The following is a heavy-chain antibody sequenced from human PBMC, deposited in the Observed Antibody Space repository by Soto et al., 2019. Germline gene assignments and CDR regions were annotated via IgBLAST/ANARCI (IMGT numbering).Heavy chain of an antibody. D-gene: IGHD6-6*01. CDR1: GFTFSSYA. V-gene: IGHV3-23*01. Sequence: EVQLLESGGGLVQPGESPRLSCAASGFTFSSYAMSWVRQAPGRGLEWVSIISGNGGSTYYAASVKGRFTISRDNTKNTLYLQMDSLTAEDTAVYYCAKGSEFSNSYTLDFDFWGRGALVTVSS. CDR3: AKGSEFSNSYTLDFDF. CDR2: ISGNGGST. J-gene: IGHJ4*02.